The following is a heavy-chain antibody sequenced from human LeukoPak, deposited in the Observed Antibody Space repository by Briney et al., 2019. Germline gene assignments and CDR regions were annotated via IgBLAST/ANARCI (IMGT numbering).Heavy chain of an antibody. CDR3: ARRSPIYDAFDI. V-gene: IGHV5-51*01. CDR1: GYRVTSYW. J-gene: IGHJ3*02. D-gene: IGHD3-3*02. Sequence: GESLKISCKGSGYRVTSYWIAWVRQMPGKGLEWMGIVYPGDSDTRYSPCFQGQVPISADKSISTAYLQWSSLKASDTAMYYCARRSPIYDAFDIWGQGTMVTVSS. CDR2: VYPGDSDT.